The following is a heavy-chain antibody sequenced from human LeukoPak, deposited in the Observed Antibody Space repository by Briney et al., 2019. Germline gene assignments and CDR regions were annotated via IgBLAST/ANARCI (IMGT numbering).Heavy chain of an antibody. D-gene: IGHD6-19*01. V-gene: IGHV6-1*01. CDR3: TRVGYRSRWTPFAMAV. Sequence: SQTLSLTCAISGESVSSNIAAWNWIRHSPSRGLEWLGRTYYRSKWFNDDAVSVKRRVTINPDTSKNQFSLQLNSVTPEDTAVYYCTRVGYRSRWTPFAMAVWGQGTTVTVSS. J-gene: IGHJ6*02. CDR2: TYYRSKWFN. CDR1: GESVSSNIAA.